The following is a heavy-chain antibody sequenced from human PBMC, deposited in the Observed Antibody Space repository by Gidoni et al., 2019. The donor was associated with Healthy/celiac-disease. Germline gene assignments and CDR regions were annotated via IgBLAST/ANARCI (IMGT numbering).Heavy chain of an antibody. Sequence: EVQLLESGGGLVKPGGSLRLSCAAPGFTFSSYAMSWVRQAPGQGREWVSAISGSGGSTYYADSVKGRFTISRDNSKNTLYLQMNSLRAEDTAVYYCAKMGSGSYYEAGVPPAAFFFDYWGQGTLVTVSS. CDR3: AKMGSGSYYEAGVPPAAFFFDY. CDR2: ISGSGGST. J-gene: IGHJ4*02. V-gene: IGHV3-23*01. D-gene: IGHD3-10*01. CDR1: GFTFSSYA.